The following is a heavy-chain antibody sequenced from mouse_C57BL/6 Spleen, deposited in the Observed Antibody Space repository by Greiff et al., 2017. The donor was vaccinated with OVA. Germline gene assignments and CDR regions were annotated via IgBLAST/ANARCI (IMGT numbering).Heavy chain of an antibody. Sequence: QVQLQQPGAELVMPGASVKLSCKASGYTFTSYWMHWVKQRPGQGLEWIGEIDPSDSYTNYNQKFKGKSTLTVDKSSSTAYMQLSSLAYEDSAVYYVAGGGGNYVAYWGQGTLVTVSA. V-gene: IGHV1-69*01. J-gene: IGHJ3*01. CDR1: GYTFTSYW. CDR2: IDPSDSYT. CDR3: AGGGGNYVAY. D-gene: IGHD2-1*01.